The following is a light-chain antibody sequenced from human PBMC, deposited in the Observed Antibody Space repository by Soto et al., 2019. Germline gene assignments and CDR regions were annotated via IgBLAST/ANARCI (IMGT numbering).Light chain of an antibody. J-gene: IGKJ1*01. CDR2: AAS. CDR1: QSISNH. Sequence: DIPMTQSPSSLSASVEDRVIITCRASQSISNHLNWYQQKPGKAPKLLIFAASSLQSGVPSRFSGSRSGPDFTLTISSLQPEDFATYYCQQRYSSPPTFGQGTKVDIK. CDR3: QQRYSSPPT. V-gene: IGKV1-39*01.